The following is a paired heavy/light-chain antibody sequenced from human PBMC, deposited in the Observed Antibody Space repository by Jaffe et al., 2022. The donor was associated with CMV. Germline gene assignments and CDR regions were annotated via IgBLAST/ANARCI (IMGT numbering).Light chain of an antibody. J-gene: IGLJ2*01. Sequence: SSELTQDPVVSVALGQTVKITCQGDSLRTSYATWYQQKPGQAPVLVIYGKDSRPSGIPDRFSGSTSGDTASLTITGAQAEDEADYYCNSRDSSDHAIFGGGTKLTVL. CDR2: GKD. CDR1: SLRTSY. V-gene: IGLV3-19*01. CDR3: NSRDSSDHAI.
Heavy chain of an antibody. CDR1: GFTVSDNY. CDR2: LDTGGYT. V-gene: IGHV3-53*01. Sequence: EVQLVESGGGLIQPGGSLRLSCAASGFTVSDNYMNWVRQAPGKGLEWVSVLDTGGYTSYADSVKGRFTISRDNSKNTLYLEMSSLTAEDTAVYYCAREGKGTLHDCGGDKCYTWVYNWFDPWGQGTLVTVSS. J-gene: IGHJ5*02. D-gene: IGHD2-21*01. CDR3: AREGKGTLHDCGGDKCYTWVYNWFDP.